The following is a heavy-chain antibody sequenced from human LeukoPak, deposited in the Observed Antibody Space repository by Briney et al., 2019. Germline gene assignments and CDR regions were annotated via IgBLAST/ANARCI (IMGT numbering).Heavy chain of an antibody. CDR1: GFSFNTFA. CDR2: ISDYP. J-gene: IGHJ6*02. V-gene: IGHV3-23*05. Sequence: GGSLRLSCVASGFSFNTFALTWVRQAPGKGLEWVSTISDYPHYADSVRGRFTISRDNSRKTVFLQMNSLAPEDAATYYCTKDSQGSYDGFWYGTYGMDVWGQGTTVTVSS. CDR3: TKDSQGSYDGFWYGTYGMDV. D-gene: IGHD3-16*01.